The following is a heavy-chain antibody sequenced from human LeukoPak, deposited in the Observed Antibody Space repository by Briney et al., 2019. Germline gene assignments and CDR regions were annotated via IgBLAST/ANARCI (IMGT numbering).Heavy chain of an antibody. V-gene: IGHV3-7*03. J-gene: IGHJ4*02. CDR3: ARGEYYFDGGY. CDR2: IKQDGSEK. Sequence: GGSLRLSCAVSGLTFTDYWMSWVRQAPGKGLEWVANIKQDGSEKNYVDSVKGRFSISRDNAKNSLYLQMNSLRGDDTAVYYCARGEYYFDGGYWGQGTLVTDSS. D-gene: IGHD3-22*01. CDR1: GLTFTDYW.